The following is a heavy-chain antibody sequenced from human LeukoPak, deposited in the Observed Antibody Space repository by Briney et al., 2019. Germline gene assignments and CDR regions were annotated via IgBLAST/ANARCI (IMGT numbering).Heavy chain of an antibody. CDR1: GGSISNYY. CDR3: ARGFPFIADPAD. J-gene: IGHJ4*02. CDR2: IYTSGST. Sequence: SETLSLTCSVSGGSISNYYWSWIRQPAGKGLEWIGRIYTSGSTNYNPSLKSRVTISVDTSKNQFSLKLSSVTAADTAVYYCARGFPFIADPADWGQGTLVTVSS. D-gene: IGHD6-13*01. V-gene: IGHV4-4*07.